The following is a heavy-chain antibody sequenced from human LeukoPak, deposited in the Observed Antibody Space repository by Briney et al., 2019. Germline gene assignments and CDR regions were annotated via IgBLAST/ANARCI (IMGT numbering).Heavy chain of an antibody. CDR1: GFTFSSYA. CDR2: ISGSGGGT. J-gene: IGHJ6*02. Sequence: PGGSLRLSCAASGFTFSSYAISTVRQAPGKGLEWVSAISGSGGGTYYADSVKGRFTISRDNSRSTLYLQMNSLRADDTAVYYCAKDQWLGNYYYAMDVWGQGTTVTVSS. V-gene: IGHV3-23*01. CDR3: AKDQWLGNYYYAMDV. D-gene: IGHD6-19*01.